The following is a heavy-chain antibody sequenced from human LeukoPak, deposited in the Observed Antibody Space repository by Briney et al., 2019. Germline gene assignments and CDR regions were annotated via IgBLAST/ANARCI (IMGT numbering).Heavy chain of an antibody. D-gene: IGHD3-9*01. V-gene: IGHV4-39*07. CDR1: GGSISSSSYY. CDR2: IYYSGST. J-gene: IGHJ4*02. CDR3: ARDNRRGLLTGYYSFDY. Sequence: SETLSLTCTVSGGSISSSSYYWGWIRRPPGKGLEWIGSIYYSGSTYYNPSLKSRVTISVDTSKNQFSLKLSSVTAADTAVYYCARDNRRGLLTGYYSFDYWGQGTLVTVSS.